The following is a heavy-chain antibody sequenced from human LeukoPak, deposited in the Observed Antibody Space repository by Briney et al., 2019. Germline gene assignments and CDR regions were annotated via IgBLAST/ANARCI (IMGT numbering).Heavy chain of an antibody. CDR3: ARDPTSGSLSPYNWFDP. CDR1: GFTFSSYG. Sequence: GRSLRLSCAASGFTFSSYGMHWVRQAPGKGLEWVAGIWYDGSNKYYADSVKGRFTLSRDNSKNTLYLQMNSLRAEDTAVYYCARDPTSGSLSPYNWFDPWGQGTLVTVSS. J-gene: IGHJ5*02. V-gene: IGHV3-33*01. CDR2: IWYDGSNK. D-gene: IGHD1-26*01.